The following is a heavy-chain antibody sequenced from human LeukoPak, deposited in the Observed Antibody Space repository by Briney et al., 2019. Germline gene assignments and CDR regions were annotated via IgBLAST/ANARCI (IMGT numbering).Heavy chain of an antibody. Sequence: PGGSLRLSCAASGFTFSSYGMHWVRQAPGKGLEWVSYISSSSSTIYYADSVKGRFTISRDNAKNSLYLQMNSLRAEDTAVYYCARFTHSSGYRRYFDYWGQGTLVTVSS. CDR1: GFTFSSYG. J-gene: IGHJ4*02. V-gene: IGHV3-48*01. D-gene: IGHD3-22*01. CDR3: ARFTHSSGYRRYFDY. CDR2: ISSSSSTI.